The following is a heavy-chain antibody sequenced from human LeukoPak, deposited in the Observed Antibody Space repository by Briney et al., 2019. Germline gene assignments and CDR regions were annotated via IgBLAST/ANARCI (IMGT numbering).Heavy chain of an antibody. J-gene: IGHJ4*02. CDR2: INWDGGST. CDR1: GFIFDDFT. V-gene: IGHV3-43*01. D-gene: IGHD5-12*01. CDR3: AKGDVDSPMNFYH. Sequence: PGGSLRLSCAASGFIFDDFTLHWVRQGPGKGLEWVSLINWDGGSTYYADSVKARFTISRDNSKNSLYLQMDSLTTEDTAFYYCAKGDVDSPMNFYHWGQGTLVTVSS.